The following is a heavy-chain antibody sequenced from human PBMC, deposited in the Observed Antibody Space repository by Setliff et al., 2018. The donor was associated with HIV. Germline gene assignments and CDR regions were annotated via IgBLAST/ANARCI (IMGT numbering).Heavy chain of an antibody. CDR3: VMGWLLAFDI. CDR2: IYYSGST. V-gene: IGHV4-31*02. J-gene: IGHJ3*02. CDR1: GGSISSGGSY. Sequence: SETLSLTCTVSGGSISSGGSYWSWIRQHPGKGLEWIGYIYYSGSTAYNPSLKSRATISVDTSKNHFSLRLSSVTAADTAVYYWVMGWLLAFDIWGQGTMVTVSS. D-gene: IGHD3-3*01.